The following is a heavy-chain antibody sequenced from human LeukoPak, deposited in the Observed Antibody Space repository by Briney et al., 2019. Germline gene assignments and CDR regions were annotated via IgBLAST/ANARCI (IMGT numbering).Heavy chain of an antibody. V-gene: IGHV1-69*02. D-gene: IGHD2-21*01. CDR3: ARQYCGGDCYSRAYYFDY. J-gene: IGHJ4*02. CDR2: IIPILGIA. Sequence: SVKVSCKASGGTFSSYTVSWVRQAPGQGLEWMGRIIPILGIANYAQKFQGRVTITADKSTSTAYMELSSLRSEDTAVYYCARQYCGGDCYSRAYYFDYWGQGTLVTVSS. CDR1: GGTFSSYT.